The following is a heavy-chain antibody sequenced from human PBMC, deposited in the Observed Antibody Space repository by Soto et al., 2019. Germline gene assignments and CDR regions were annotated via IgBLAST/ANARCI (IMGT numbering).Heavy chain of an antibody. D-gene: IGHD2-15*01. J-gene: IGHJ4*02. CDR2: ISGSGDYT. Sequence: EVQLLESGGGLVQPGGSLRLSCAASGFTFDSYAMNWVRQAPGKGLEWVSTISGSGDYTYYADSVKGRFTISRDNSKIMLYIQMNSLRGDDTAVYYCANTRGLQYYFDDWGQGTLVTVSS. V-gene: IGHV3-23*01. CDR3: ANTRGLQYYFDD. CDR1: GFTFDSYA.